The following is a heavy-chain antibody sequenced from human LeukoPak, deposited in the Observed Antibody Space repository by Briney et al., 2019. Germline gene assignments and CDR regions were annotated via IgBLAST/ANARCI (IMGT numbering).Heavy chain of an antibody. CDR2: INHSGST. CDR3: ARGPQTYYDILTGLSF. J-gene: IGHJ4*02. V-gene: IGHV4-34*01. D-gene: IGHD3-9*01. Sequence: SEALSLTCAVYGGSFSGYYWSWIRQPPGKGLEWIGEINHSGSTNYNPSLKSRVTISGDTSKKQFSLKLSSVTAADTAVYYCARGPQTYYDILTGLSFWGQGTLVTVSS. CDR1: GGSFSGYY.